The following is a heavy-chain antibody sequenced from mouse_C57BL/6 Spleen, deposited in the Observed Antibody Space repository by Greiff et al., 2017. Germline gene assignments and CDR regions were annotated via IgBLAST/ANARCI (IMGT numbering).Heavy chain of an antibody. CDR2: IYPGSGSI. CDR3: ARYGYGSPWFAY. CDR1: GYTFTSYW. D-gene: IGHD1-1*01. V-gene: IGHV1-55*01. J-gene: IGHJ3*01. Sequence: VQLQQPGAELVKPGASVKMSCKASGYTFTSYWITWVKQRPGQGLEWIGDIYPGSGSINYNEKFKSKATLTVDKSSSTAYMQLSSLTSEDSAVYYCARYGYGSPWFAYWGQGTLVTVSA.